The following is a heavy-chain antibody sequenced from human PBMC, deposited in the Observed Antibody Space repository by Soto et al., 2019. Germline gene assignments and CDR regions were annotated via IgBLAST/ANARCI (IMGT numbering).Heavy chain of an antibody. CDR2: IIPMFDST. V-gene: IGHV1-69*13. CDR3: ARRVVVTSVRDIAYYYYGLDV. CDR1: GGTFSSYA. Sequence: GASVKVSCKAFGGTFSSYAICWVRQAPGQGLEWMGGIIPMFDSTNYAQKFQSRVTITADESTSTAFMELSSLRSEDTAVYYCARRVVVTSVRDIAYYYYGLDVWGQGTTVTVSS. D-gene: IGHD2-21*02. J-gene: IGHJ6*02.